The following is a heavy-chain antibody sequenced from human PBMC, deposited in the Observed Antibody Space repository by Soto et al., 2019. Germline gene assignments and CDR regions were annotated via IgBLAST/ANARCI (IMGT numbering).Heavy chain of an antibody. V-gene: IGHV3-74*01. CDR2: INSDGSST. Sequence: GGSLRLSCSASGFTFSSHWMHWVRQAPGKGLVWVSHINSDGSSTSYADSVKGRFTISRENAKNTLYLQMNSLRAEDTAVYYCARESANAYAFDIWGQGTMVTVSS. CDR1: GFTFSSHW. J-gene: IGHJ3*02. CDR3: ARESANAYAFDI.